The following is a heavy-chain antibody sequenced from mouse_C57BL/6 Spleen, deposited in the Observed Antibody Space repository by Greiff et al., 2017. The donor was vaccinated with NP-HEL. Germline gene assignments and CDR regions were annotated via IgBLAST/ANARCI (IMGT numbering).Heavy chain of an antibody. J-gene: IGHJ4*01. CDR1: GFTFSDYG. D-gene: IGHD2-4*01. Sequence: EVMLVESGGGLVKPGGSLKLSCAASGFTFSDYGMHWVRQAPEKGLEWVAYISSGSSTIYYADTVKGRFTISRDNAKNTLFLQMTSLRSEDTAMYYCAREGDYDLYDAMDYWGQGTSVTVSS. CDR2: ISSGSSTI. CDR3: AREGDYDLYDAMDY. V-gene: IGHV5-17*01.